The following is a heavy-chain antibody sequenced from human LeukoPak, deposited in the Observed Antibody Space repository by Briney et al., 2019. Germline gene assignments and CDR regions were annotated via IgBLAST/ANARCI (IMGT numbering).Heavy chain of an antibody. CDR2: ISGSGGGT. J-gene: IGHJ4*02. CDR1: GFTFSSYA. V-gene: IGHV3-23*01. D-gene: IGHD2/OR15-2a*01. Sequence: GGSLRLSCAASGFTFSSYAMSWVRQAPGKGLEWVSAISGSGGGTYYADSVKGRFTISRDNSKNTLYLQMNSLRAEDTAVYYCAKDVGDVIFFLDYWGQGTLVTVSS. CDR3: AKDVGDVIFFLDY.